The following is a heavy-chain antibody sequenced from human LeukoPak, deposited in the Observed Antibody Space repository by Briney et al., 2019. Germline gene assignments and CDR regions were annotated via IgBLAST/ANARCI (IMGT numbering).Heavy chain of an antibody. CDR2: FNPNSGGT. Sequence: EASVKVSCKASGYTFTGYYMHWVRQAPGQGLDWMGWFNPNSGGTNYAQKFQGRVTMTRDTSISTAYMELSRLRSDDTAVYYCARATTYYDFWSGYNWFDPWGQGTLVTVSS. J-gene: IGHJ5*02. D-gene: IGHD3-3*01. V-gene: IGHV1-2*02. CDR1: GYTFTGYY. CDR3: ARATTYYDFWSGYNWFDP.